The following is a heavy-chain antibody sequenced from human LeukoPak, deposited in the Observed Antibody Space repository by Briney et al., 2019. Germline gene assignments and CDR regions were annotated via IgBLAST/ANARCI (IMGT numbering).Heavy chain of an antibody. CDR1: GFNVTTNN. D-gene: IGHD2-21*01. CDR2: FLAGGLL. J-gene: IGHJ4*02. V-gene: IGHV3-66*04. Sequence: GGSLRLSCVGAGFNVTTNNMYWVRQAPGKGLECVSTFLAGGLLDYADSVRDRFTISRDTSKNTLYLQMNSLSAEDTAVYYCGRRFCNSCPLDFWGQGTLVTVSS. CDR3: GRRFCNSCPLDF.